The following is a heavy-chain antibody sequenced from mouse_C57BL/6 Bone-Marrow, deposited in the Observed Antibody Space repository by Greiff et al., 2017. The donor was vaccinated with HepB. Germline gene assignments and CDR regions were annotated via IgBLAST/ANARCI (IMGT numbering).Heavy chain of an antibody. V-gene: IGHV5-4*03. CDR3: ARGTTVDYYAMDY. J-gene: IGHJ4*01. Sequence: EVNVVESGGGLVKPGGSLKLSCAASGFTFSSYAMSWVRQTPEKRLEWVATISDGGSYTYYPDNVKGRFTISRDNAKNNLYLQMSHLKSEDTAMYYCARGTTVDYYAMDYWGQGTSVTVSS. CDR1: GFTFSSYA. CDR2: ISDGGSYT. D-gene: IGHD1-1*01.